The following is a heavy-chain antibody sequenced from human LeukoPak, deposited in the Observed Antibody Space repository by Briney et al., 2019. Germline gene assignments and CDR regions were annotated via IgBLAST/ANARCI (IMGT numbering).Heavy chain of an antibody. Sequence: SETPSLTCTVFGGSISSSSYYWSWIRQPPGKGLEWIGYIFYIGSTNYNPSLKSRVTISVDTSRNQISLKLSSVTAADTAVYYCARGNGCYYHWGQGTLVTVSS. CDR1: GGSISSSSYY. CDR2: IFYIGST. V-gene: IGHV4-61*01. D-gene: IGHD3-10*01. J-gene: IGHJ5*02. CDR3: ARGNGCYYH.